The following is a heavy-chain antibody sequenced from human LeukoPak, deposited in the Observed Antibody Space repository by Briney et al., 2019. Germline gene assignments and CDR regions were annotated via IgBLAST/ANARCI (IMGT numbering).Heavy chain of an antibody. Sequence: SETLSLTCTVSGGSISSYYWSWIRQPPGKGLEWIGYIYYSGSTNYNPSLKSRVTISVDTSKNQFSLKLSSVTAADPAVYYCARAFRIGPPFDYGGQGTLVTVPS. CDR1: GGSISSYY. V-gene: IGHV4-59*01. CDR2: IYYSGST. CDR3: ARAFRIGPPFDY. D-gene: IGHD2-15*01. J-gene: IGHJ4*02.